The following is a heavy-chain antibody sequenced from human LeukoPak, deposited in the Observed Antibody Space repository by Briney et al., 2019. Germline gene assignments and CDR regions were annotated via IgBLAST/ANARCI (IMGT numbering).Heavy chain of an antibody. D-gene: IGHD1-26*01. J-gene: IGHJ4*02. V-gene: IGHV4-39*02. Sequence: SETLSLTCTVSGGSIGTTNYYWGWIRQPPGKGLEWIGSIFYSGITYYNASVKSRVTISLDTSKNHFSLTLSSVTAADTAVYYCAKSGGNGLIDYWGQGTLVTVSS. CDR2: IFYSGIT. CDR3: AKSGGNGLIDY. CDR1: GGSIGTTNYY.